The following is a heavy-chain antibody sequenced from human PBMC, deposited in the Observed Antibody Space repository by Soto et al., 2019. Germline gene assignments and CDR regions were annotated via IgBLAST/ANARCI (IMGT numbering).Heavy chain of an antibody. CDR1: GFTFSSYW. D-gene: IGHD2-15*01. V-gene: IGHV3-74*01. J-gene: IGHJ4*02. Sequence: EVQLVESGGGLVQPGGSLRLSCAASGFTFSSYWMHWVRQAPGKGLXXXXXXXXXGSSTSYADSVKGRFTISRDNAKNTLYLQMNSLRAEDTAVYYCVRTSLVVAAATREDYWGQGTLVTVSS. CDR3: VRTSLVVAAATREDY. CDR2: XXXXGSST.